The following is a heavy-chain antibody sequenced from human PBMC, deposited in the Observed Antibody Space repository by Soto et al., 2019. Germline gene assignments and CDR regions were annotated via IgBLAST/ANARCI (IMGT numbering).Heavy chain of an antibody. CDR1: GFTFSDYF. CDR3: GKGDTIFGVVDD. V-gene: IGHV3-11*06. J-gene: IGHJ4*02. CDR2: INNDATYR. D-gene: IGHD3-3*01. Sequence: PVGSLRLSCAVSGFTFSDYFITWIRQAPGKGLEWISYINNDATYRKYADSVKGRFTVSRDNAKNSVFLQMNSLRPEDTALYYCGKGDTIFGVVDDWGPGTLVTVS.